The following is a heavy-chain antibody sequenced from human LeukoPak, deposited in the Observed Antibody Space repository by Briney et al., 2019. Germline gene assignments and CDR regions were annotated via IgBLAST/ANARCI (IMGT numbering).Heavy chain of an antibody. Sequence: GGSLRLSCAASGFTFNTFNMNWVRQAPGKGLEWVSSITSGGDYIYYADSVKGRFTTSRDNAKNSLSLQLNSLRVEDTAVYYCARGHYDVLAASYKRTPDYWGQGTLVTVSS. CDR1: GFTFNTFN. CDR2: ITSGGDYI. V-gene: IGHV3-21*01. D-gene: IGHD3-9*01. J-gene: IGHJ4*02. CDR3: ARGHYDVLAASYKRTPDY.